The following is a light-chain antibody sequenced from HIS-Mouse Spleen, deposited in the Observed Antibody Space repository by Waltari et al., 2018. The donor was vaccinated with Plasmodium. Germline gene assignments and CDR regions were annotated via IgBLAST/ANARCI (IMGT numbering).Light chain of an antibody. V-gene: IGKV3-20*01. CDR2: GAS. CDR1: KSVSSSY. J-gene: IGKJ1*01. CDR3: QQYGSSGT. Sequence: VLMQSPGTLPLSTGDRATLSCRASKSVSSSYLAWYQQKPGQAPRLRIYGASSRATGIPDRFSGSGSGTDFTLTISRLEPEDFAVYYCQQYGSSGTFGQGTKVEIK.